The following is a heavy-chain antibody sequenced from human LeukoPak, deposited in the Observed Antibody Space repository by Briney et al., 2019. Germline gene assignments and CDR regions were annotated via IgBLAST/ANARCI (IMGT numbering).Heavy chain of an antibody. V-gene: IGHV1-2*02. Sequence: GASVKVSCKASGYTFTGYYMHWVRQAPGQGLEWMGWINPNSGGTNYAQKFQGRVTMTRDTSISTAYMELSRLRSDDTAVYYCASLPKYSSSSGDSYWGQGTLVTVSS. J-gene: IGHJ4*02. CDR2: INPNSGGT. CDR1: GYTFTGYY. CDR3: ASLPKYSSSSGDSY. D-gene: IGHD6-6*01.